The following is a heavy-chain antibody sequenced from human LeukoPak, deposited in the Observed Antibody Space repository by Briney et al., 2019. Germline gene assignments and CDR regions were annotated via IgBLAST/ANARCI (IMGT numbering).Heavy chain of an antibody. CDR1: GFIFDDYV. V-gene: IGHV3-43D*03. Sequence: GGSLRLSCAASGFIFDDYVMHWVRQVPGRGLEWVSCISWDGGNIYYADSVKGRFTISRDNSKNSLYLQMNSLKTEDTALYYCAKDTADYCALGTCSGGFDSWGQGTLVTVSS. J-gene: IGHJ4*02. CDR3: AKDTADYCALGTCSGGFDS. D-gene: IGHD3-10*02. CDR2: ISWDGGNI.